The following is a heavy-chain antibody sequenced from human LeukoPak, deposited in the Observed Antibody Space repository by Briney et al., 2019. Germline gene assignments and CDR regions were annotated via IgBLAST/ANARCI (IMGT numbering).Heavy chain of an antibody. Sequence: SETLSLTCTVYGGSISSYYWTWIQQPPGKGLEWIGDIYSSGSTNYNPSLKSRVAMSIDTSKNQFSLKLSSVTAADTAVYYCARDHGGSHSDFWGQGTLVIVSS. D-gene: IGHD1-26*01. CDR1: GGSISSYY. CDR3: ARDHGGSHSDF. J-gene: IGHJ4*02. V-gene: IGHV4-59*01. CDR2: IYSSGST.